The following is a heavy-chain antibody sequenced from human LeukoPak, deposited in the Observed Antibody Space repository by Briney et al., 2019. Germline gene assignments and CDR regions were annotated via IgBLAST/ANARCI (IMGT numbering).Heavy chain of an antibody. J-gene: IGHJ6*03. D-gene: IGHD6-13*01. Sequence: PPGGSLRLSCAASGFTFSSYSMNWVRQAPGKGLEWVSYISSSSTTIYYADSVKGRFTIPRGNAKNSLYLQMNSLRAEDTAVYYCARGIAAARIYYYYMDVWGKGTTVTVSS. CDR1: GFTFSSYS. V-gene: IGHV3-48*01. CDR3: ARGIAAARIYYYYMDV. CDR2: ISSSSTTI.